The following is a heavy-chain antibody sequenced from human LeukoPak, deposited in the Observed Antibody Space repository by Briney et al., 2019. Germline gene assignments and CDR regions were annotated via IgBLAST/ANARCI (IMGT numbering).Heavy chain of an antibody. CDR2: INPNSGGT. Sequence: EASVKVFCKASGYTFTGYYMHWVRQAPGQGLEWMGWINPNSGGTNYAQKFQGRVTMTRDTSISTAYMELSRLRSDDTAVYYCARDTVGASVFDYWGQGTLVTVSS. V-gene: IGHV1-2*02. D-gene: IGHD1-26*01. J-gene: IGHJ4*02. CDR1: GYTFTGYY. CDR3: ARDTVGASVFDY.